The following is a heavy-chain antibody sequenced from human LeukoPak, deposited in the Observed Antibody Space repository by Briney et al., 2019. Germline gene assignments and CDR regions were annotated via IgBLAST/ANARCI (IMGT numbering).Heavy chain of an antibody. J-gene: IGHJ3*02. V-gene: IGHV3-30*04. CDR1: GFTFSSYA. CDR3: ARDRGITLDDAFDI. CDR2: ISYDGNNK. D-gene: IGHD3-16*01. Sequence: PGRSLRLSCAASGFTFSSYAMHWVRQAPGKGLEWVAVISYDGNNKYYADSVKGRFTISRDNSKNTLYLQMNSLRAEDTAVYYCARDRGITLDDAFDIWGQGTMVTVSS.